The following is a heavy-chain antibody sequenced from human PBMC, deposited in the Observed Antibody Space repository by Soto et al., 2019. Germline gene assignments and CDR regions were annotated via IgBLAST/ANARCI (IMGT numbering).Heavy chain of an antibody. V-gene: IGHV3-30*18. D-gene: IGHD3-3*01. Sequence: SGGSLRLSCAASGFTFSTHGMHWVRQAPGKGPEWVAVISHDGSKKYYVESVEGRFSISRDNSKSIVHLQMNNVRTEDTAVYYCAKDKGPYYDFWSGQRWFDPWGQGTLVTVSS. J-gene: IGHJ5*02. CDR1: GFTFSTHG. CDR3: AKDKGPYYDFWSGQRWFDP. CDR2: ISHDGSKK.